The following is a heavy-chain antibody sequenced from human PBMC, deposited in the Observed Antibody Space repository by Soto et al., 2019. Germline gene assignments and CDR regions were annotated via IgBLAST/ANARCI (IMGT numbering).Heavy chain of an antibody. J-gene: IGHJ6*02. V-gene: IGHV3-30-3*01. CDR3: ARPKEGGIAVAGTGRYYYYGMDV. CDR2: ISYDGSNK. CDR1: GFTFSSYA. Sequence: GGSLRLSCAASGFTFSSYAMHWVRQAPGKGLEWVAVISYDGSNKYYADSVRGRFTISRDNSKNTLYLQMNNLRAEDTAVYYCARPKEGGIAVAGTGRYYYYGMDVWGQGTTVTVSS. D-gene: IGHD6-19*01.